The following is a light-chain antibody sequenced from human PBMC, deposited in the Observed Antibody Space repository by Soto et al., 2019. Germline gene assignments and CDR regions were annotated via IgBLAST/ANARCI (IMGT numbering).Light chain of an antibody. CDR1: QSVFYSSNNKNY. CDR3: QQYYNIPPT. Sequence: DIVMTQSPDSLAVSLGERATINCKSSQSVFYSSNNKNYLAWYQQKPGQPPKLLIHWASTRASGVADRFSGSGSGTDFPITISSLQAEDVAVYYCQQYYNIPPTFGGGTKVEIK. V-gene: IGKV4-1*01. J-gene: IGKJ4*01. CDR2: WAS.